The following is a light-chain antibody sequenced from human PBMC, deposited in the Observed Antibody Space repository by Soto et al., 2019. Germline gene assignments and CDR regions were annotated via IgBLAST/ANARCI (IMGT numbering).Light chain of an antibody. J-gene: IGLJ1*01. CDR3: SSYTNSNNRV. CDR1: NSDVGDYNY. CDR2: EVS. V-gene: IGLV2-14*01. Sequence: QSVLTQPASVSGSPGQSITISCTGTNSDVGDYNYVSWYQQHPGKAPKLIIYEVSNRPSGISDRFSASKSGNTASLTISGLQAEDEADYYCSSYTNSNNRVFGIGTKFTV.